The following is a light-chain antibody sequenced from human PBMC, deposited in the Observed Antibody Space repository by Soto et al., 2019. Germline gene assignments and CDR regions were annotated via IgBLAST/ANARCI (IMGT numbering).Light chain of an antibody. CDR2: EVS. CDR3: SSYTSGSTWV. V-gene: IGLV2-14*01. Sequence: QSVLTQPASVSGSPGQSITISCTGTSSDVGAYNYVSWYQQHPGKAPKLMIYEVSNRPSGVSNRFSGSKSGNTASLTISGLQAEDEGVYYCSSYTSGSTWVFGGGTKLTVL. CDR1: SSDVGAYNY. J-gene: IGLJ3*02.